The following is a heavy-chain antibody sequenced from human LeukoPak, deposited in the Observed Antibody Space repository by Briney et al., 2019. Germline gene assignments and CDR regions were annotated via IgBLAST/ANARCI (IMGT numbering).Heavy chain of an antibody. CDR3: ARDRETYYDFWSGENWFDP. Sequence: GRSLRLSCAASGFTFSSYAMHWVRQAPGKGLEWVAAISYDGSNKYYADSVKGRFTISRDNSKNTLYLQMNSLRAEDTAVYYCARDRETYYDFWSGENWFDPWGQGTLVTVSS. V-gene: IGHV3-30-3*01. CDR2: ISYDGSNK. D-gene: IGHD3-3*01. CDR1: GFTFSSYA. J-gene: IGHJ5*02.